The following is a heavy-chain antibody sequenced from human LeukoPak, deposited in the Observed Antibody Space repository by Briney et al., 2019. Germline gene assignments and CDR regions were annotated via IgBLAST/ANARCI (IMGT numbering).Heavy chain of an antibody. CDR3: ARYLARHFAY. J-gene: IGHJ4*02. Sequence: SETLSLTCTVSGGSISSYYWSWIRQPPGKGLEWIGYIYYSGSTNYNPSLKSRVTISVDTSKNQFSLKLSSVTAADTAVYYCARYLARHFAYWGQGTLVTVSS. CDR1: GGSISSYY. CDR2: IYYSGST. D-gene: IGHD2/OR15-2a*01. V-gene: IGHV4-59*08.